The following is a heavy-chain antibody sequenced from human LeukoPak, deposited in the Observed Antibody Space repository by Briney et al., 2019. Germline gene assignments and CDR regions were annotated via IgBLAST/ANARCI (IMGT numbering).Heavy chain of an antibody. CDR2: IYSGSST. Sequence: PGGSLRLSCAASGFTFSTYCMSWVRQAPGKGLEWVSVIYSGSSTYYADSVKGRFTISRHNSKNTLYLQMNSLRAEDTAVYYCASNSGTDAFDIWGQGTMVTVSS. V-gene: IGHV3-53*04. J-gene: IGHJ3*02. D-gene: IGHD6-19*01. CDR3: ASNSGTDAFDI. CDR1: GFTFSTYC.